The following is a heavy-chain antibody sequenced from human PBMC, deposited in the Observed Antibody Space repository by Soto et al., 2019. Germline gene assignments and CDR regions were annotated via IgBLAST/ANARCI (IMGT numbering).Heavy chain of an antibody. V-gene: IGHV4-59*01. D-gene: IGHD5-18*01. CDR3: ARGSLRGYSYGSLV. Sequence: SETLSLTCTVSGGSISSYYWSWIRQPPGKGLEWIGYIYYSGSTNYNPSLKSRVTISVDTSKNQFSLKLSSVTAADTAVYYCARGSLRGYSYGSLVWGQGTLVTVSS. CDR1: GGSISSYY. J-gene: IGHJ4*02. CDR2: IYYSGST.